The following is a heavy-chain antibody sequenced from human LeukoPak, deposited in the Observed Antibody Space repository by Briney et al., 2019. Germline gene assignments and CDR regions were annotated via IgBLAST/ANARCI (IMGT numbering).Heavy chain of an antibody. J-gene: IGHJ5*02. V-gene: IGHV3-15*01. CDR1: GFTFSNAW. D-gene: IGHD1-7*01. CDR2: IKSKTDGGTT. CDR3: TRDWNYFGNWFDP. Sequence: PGGSLRLSCAASGFTFSNAWMSWVRQAPGKGLEWVGRIKSKTDGGTTDYAAPVKGRFTISRDDSKNTLYLQMNSLKTEDTAVYYCTRDWNYFGNWFDPWGQGTLVTVSS.